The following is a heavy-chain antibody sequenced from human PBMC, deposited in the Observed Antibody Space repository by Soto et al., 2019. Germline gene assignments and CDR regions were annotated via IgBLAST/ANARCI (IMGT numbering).Heavy chain of an antibody. Sequence: EVQLLESGGGLVQPGGSLRLSCAASGFTFSSYAMSWVRQAPGMGLEWVSTISGSGGSTYYSDSVKGRFTISRDNSKATLYLQMNSLRADDTAVYYCAKDSCSSTSCYRATYNWFDPWGQGTLVTVSS. V-gene: IGHV3-23*01. J-gene: IGHJ5*02. CDR3: AKDSCSSTSCYRATYNWFDP. D-gene: IGHD2-2*01. CDR2: ISGSGGST. CDR1: GFTFSSYA.